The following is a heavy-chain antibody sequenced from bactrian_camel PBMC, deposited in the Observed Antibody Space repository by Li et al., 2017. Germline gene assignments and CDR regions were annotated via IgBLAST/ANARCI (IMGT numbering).Heavy chain of an antibody. J-gene: IGHJ4*01. V-gene: IGHV3S1*01. D-gene: IGHD2*01. Sequence: VQLVESGGGSVQAGGSLTLSCAISGDTFTRLFVAWFRRAPGKEREAVAAMNPTGGVIHVSDSVRGRFTISQDNTRTMLFLQVHSLKVEDTAMYYCAAGNYPVNKLRPSGYDDWGQGTQVTVS. CDR2: MNPTGGVI. CDR1: GDTFTRLF. CDR3: AAGNYPVNKLRPSGYDD.